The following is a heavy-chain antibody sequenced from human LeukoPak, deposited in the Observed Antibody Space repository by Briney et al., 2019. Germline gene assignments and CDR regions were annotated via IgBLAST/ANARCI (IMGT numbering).Heavy chain of an antibody. CDR1: GDSISSTSYY. D-gene: IGHD2-21*02. Sequence: PSETLSLTCIVSGDSISSTSYYWAWIRQPPGKGLEWIGMIFYSGSAYYTPSLRGRVTLSVDTSRNQFSLNLISVTAADTGVYFCARQQSDTSLFDPWGQGTLVSVSS. V-gene: IGHV4-39*01. CDR3: ARQQSDTSLFDP. J-gene: IGHJ5*02. CDR2: IFYSGSA.